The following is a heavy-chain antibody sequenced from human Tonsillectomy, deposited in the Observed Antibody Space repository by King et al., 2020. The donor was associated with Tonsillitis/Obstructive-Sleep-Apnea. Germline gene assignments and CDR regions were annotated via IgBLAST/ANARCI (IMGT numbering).Heavy chain of an antibody. CDR1: GYTFTSYG. Sequence: VQLVQSGAEVKKPGASVKVSCKASGYTFTSYGISWVRQAPGQGLEWMGWISAYNGNTNYAQRLQARVTMTTDTSTSTAYMDLRSLGSDDTAVYYCVRDSMSHYYDSSGYYTFDYWGQGTLVTVSS. J-gene: IGHJ4*02. D-gene: IGHD3-22*01. CDR2: ISAYNGNT. V-gene: IGHV1-18*01. CDR3: VRDSMSHYYDSSGYYTFDY.